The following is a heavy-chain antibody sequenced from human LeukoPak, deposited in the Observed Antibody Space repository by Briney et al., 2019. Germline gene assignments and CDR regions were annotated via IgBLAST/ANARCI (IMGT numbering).Heavy chain of an antibody. V-gene: IGHV3-30*04. CDR2: ISYDGRNK. J-gene: IGHJ6*02. Sequence: PGGSLRLSCAASGFTFSTFAMHWVRQAPGKGLEWVALISYDGRNKYYPDSVRGRFTISRDNSKNTLYLQLNSLGSEDTGVYYCARGGLKLGQYRGMDVWGQGTTVTVSS. CDR3: ARGGLKLGQYRGMDV. D-gene: IGHD2-2*01. CDR1: GFTFSTFA.